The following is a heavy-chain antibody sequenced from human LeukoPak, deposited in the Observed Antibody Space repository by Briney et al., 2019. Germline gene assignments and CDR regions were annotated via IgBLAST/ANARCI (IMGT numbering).Heavy chain of an antibody. CDR3: ARDGVGATWIDY. Sequence: QPGRSLRLSCAASGFTFSSYGMHWVRQAPGKGLEWVAVIWYDGSKKYYADSVKGRFTISRDNSKNTLYLQMNSLRAEDTAVYYCARDGVGATWIDYWGQGTLVTVSS. J-gene: IGHJ4*02. CDR2: IWYDGSKK. V-gene: IGHV3-33*01. D-gene: IGHD1-26*01. CDR1: GFTFSSYG.